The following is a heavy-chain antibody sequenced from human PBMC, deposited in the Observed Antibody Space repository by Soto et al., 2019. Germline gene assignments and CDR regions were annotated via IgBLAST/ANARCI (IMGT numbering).Heavy chain of an antibody. CDR2: INHSGST. CDR3: ARGRRFFYSYGLVYDYYGMDV. D-gene: IGHD5-18*01. V-gene: IGHV4-34*01. CDR1: GGSFSGYY. J-gene: IGHJ6*02. Sequence: TSETLSLTCAVYGGSFSGYYWSWIRQPPGKGLEWIGEINHSGSTNYNPSLKSRVTISVDTPKNQFSLKLSSVTAADTAVYYCARGRRFFYSYGLVYDYYGMDVWGQGTTVTVSS.